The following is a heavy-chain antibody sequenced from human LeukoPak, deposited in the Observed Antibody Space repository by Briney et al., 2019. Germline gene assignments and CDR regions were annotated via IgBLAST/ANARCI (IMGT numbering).Heavy chain of an antibody. J-gene: IGHJ5*02. CDR3: AREGDRWFDP. D-gene: IGHD3-10*01. V-gene: IGHV1-69*01. CDR2: IIPIFGTE. Sequence: SVKVSCKASGGTFSSYAISWLGQAPGQGLDWMGGIIPIFGTENYARKFQGRVTITADESTSTAHMELSSLRSEDTAVYYCAREGDRWFDPWGQGTLVTVSS. CDR1: GGTFSSYA.